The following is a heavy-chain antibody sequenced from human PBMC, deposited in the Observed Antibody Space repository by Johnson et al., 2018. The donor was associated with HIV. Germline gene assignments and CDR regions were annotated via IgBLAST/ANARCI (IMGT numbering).Heavy chain of an antibody. CDR1: GFTFSSYG. CDR3: ATPSGEEMATIRAFDI. D-gene: IGHD5-24*01. Sequence: QVQLVESGGGVVQPGRSLRLSCAASGFTFSSYGMHWVRQAPGKGLEWVAVIWYDGSNKYYADSVKGRFTISRDNSKHSLYLQMNSLRAEDTAVYYCATPSGEEMATIRAFDIWGQGTMVTVSS. J-gene: IGHJ3*02. V-gene: IGHV3-33*01. CDR2: IWYDGSNK.